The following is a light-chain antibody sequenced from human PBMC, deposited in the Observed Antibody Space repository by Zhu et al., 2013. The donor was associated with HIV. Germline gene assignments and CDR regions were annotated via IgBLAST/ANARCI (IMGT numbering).Light chain of an antibody. Sequence: SYVLTQPPLVSVAPGETARLTCGGVNIGNVQWYRQRPGQAPVLVIYNTNERPSGIPDRISGSISGDTATLTITTVEAGDESDYYCQVWSVRGDPYVFGTGTKVTVL. J-gene: IGLJ1*01. CDR2: NTN. CDR3: QVWSVRGDPYV. CDR1: NIGN. V-gene: IGLV3-21*04.